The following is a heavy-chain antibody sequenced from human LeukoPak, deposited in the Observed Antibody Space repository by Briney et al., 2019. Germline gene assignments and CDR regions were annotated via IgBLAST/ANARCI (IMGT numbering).Heavy chain of an antibody. CDR3: ARAGWYRFDY. CDR1: GFTFGDYW. J-gene: IGHJ4*02. CDR2: MNSDGTTT. V-gene: IGHV3-74*01. D-gene: IGHD6-19*01. Sequence: PGGSLRLSCVASGFTFGDYWMHWVRQAPGKGLVWVARMNSDGTTTNYADSVKGRFTISRDNAKNTLFLQMNSLGAEDTAVYYCARAGWYRFDYWGQGTVVTVSS.